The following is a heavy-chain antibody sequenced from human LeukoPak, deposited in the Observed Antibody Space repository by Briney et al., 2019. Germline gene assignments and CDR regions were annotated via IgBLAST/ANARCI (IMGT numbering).Heavy chain of an antibody. Sequence: GGSLRLSCVGSGFTFSDYAIHWVRQAPGKGLEWVAVISYDGSNKYYADSVKGRFTISRDNSKNTLYLQMNSLRAEDTAVYYCARDRGRGIFGVVIISGMDVWGQGTTVTVSS. CDR3: ARDRGRGIFGVVIISGMDV. J-gene: IGHJ6*02. V-gene: IGHV3-30-3*01. CDR2: ISYDGSNK. D-gene: IGHD3-3*01. CDR1: GFTFSDYA.